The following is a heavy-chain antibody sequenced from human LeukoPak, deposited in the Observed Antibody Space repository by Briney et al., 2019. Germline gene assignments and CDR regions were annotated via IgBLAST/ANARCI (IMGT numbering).Heavy chain of an antibody. CDR3: ARHVDSSGAFDY. J-gene: IGHJ4*02. CDR2: IYYSGST. CDR1: GGSISSGSYY. V-gene: IGHV4-39*01. Sequence: SETLSLTCTVSGGSISSGSYYWGWIRQPPGKGLEWIGSIYYSGSTYYNPSLKSRVTISVDTSKNQFSLKLSSVTAADTAVYYCARHVDSSGAFDYWGQGTLVTVSS. D-gene: IGHD3-22*01.